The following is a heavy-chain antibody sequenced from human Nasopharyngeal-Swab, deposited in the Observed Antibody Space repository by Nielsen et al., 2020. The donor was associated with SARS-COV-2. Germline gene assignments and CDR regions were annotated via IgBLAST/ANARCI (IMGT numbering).Heavy chain of an antibody. CDR3: AKDRARIAAAGTRGAFDI. CDR1: GLTVSSTY. J-gene: IGHJ3*02. D-gene: IGHD6-13*01. Sequence: GGSLRLSCAVSGLTVSSTYMSWVRQAPGKGLEWVSVTEIGGTTHYADSVKGRFTISRDNSKNTLYLQMNSLRAEDTAVYYCAKDRARIAAAGTRGAFDIWGQGTMVTVSS. V-gene: IGHV3-53*01. CDR2: TEIGGTT.